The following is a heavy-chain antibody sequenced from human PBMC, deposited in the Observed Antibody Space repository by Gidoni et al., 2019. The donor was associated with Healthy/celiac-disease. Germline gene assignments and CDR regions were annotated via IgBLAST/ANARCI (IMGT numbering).Heavy chain of an antibody. CDR2: IYYSGST. J-gene: IGHJ4*02. D-gene: IGHD3-22*01. V-gene: IGHV4-31*03. Sequence: QVQLQESGPGLVKPSQTLSLTCTVSGGSISSGGYYWSWIRQHPGKGLEWIGYIYYSGSTYYNPSLKSRVTISVDTSKNQFSLKLSSVTAADTAVYYCARGRYYDSSGYYASRSPFDYWGQGTLVTVSS. CDR1: GGSISSGGYY. CDR3: ARGRYYDSSGYYASRSPFDY.